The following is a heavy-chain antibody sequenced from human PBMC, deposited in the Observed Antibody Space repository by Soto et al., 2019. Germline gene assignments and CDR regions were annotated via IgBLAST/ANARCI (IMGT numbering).Heavy chain of an antibody. CDR3: ARYAGYLTYYYHGMDV. D-gene: IGHD5-18*01. Sequence: GESLKLSGKGSGYSFTSYCISCVHQMTGKGLEWMGRIDPSDSYTNYSPSFQGHVTISADKSISTAYLQWSSLKASDTAMYYCARYAGYLTYYYHGMDVWGQGTTVTVSS. J-gene: IGHJ6*02. V-gene: IGHV5-10-1*01. CDR1: GYSFTSYC. CDR2: IDPSDSYT.